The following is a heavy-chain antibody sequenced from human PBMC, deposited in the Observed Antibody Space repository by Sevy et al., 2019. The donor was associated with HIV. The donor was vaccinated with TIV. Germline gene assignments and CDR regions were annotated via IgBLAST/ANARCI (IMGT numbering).Heavy chain of an antibody. V-gene: IGHV3-30-3*01. CDR1: GFTFTLYA. Sequence: GGSLRLSCAASGFTFTLYAIHWVRQAPGKGLEWVALISYSGTNKYYADSVKGRSNISRDDSKNTANLQMNNLRTDDTAVYYCAGVAVEYCSCGCYRGFDYWGQGTQVTVSS. D-gene: IGHD2-21*02. CDR3: AGVAVEYCSCGCYRGFDY. CDR2: ISYSGTNK. J-gene: IGHJ4*02.